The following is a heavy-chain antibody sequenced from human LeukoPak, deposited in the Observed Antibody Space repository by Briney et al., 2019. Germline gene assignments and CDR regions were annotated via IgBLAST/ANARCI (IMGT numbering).Heavy chain of an antibody. Sequence: PGGSLRLSCAASGFTFSSYWMSWVRQAPGKGLEWVANIKQDGTEKYYEDSVKGRFTISRGNAKNSLYLQMNSLRAEDTAVYYCAREGYNYGDFDYWGQGTLVTVSS. CDR2: IKQDGTEK. V-gene: IGHV3-7*03. CDR3: AREGYNYGDFDY. D-gene: IGHD5-18*01. CDR1: GFTFSSYW. J-gene: IGHJ4*02.